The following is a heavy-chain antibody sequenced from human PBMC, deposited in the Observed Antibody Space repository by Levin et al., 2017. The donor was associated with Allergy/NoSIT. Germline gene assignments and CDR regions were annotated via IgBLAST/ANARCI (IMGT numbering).Heavy chain of an antibody. CDR3: AKALGISGYNWFDP. J-gene: IGHJ5*02. CDR1: GFTFDDYA. CDR2: ISWNSGSI. D-gene: IGHD6-13*01. V-gene: IGHV3-9*01. Sequence: SCAASGFTFDDYAMHWVRQAPGKGLEWVSGISWNSGSIGYADSVKGRFTISRDNAKNSLYLQMNSLRAEDTALYYCAKALGISGYNWFDPWGQGTLVTVSS.